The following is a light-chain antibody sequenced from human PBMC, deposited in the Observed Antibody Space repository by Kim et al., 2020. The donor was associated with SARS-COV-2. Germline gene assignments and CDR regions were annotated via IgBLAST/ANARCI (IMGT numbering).Light chain of an antibody. CDR2: GAS. Sequence: EIVLPQSPGTLSLSPGESATLSCRASQSVSSSYLAWYQQKPGQAPRLLIYGASSRATGIPDRFSGSGSGTDFTLTISRLEPEDFAVYYCQQYGSSPQTFGQGTKVDIK. CDR1: QSVSSSY. V-gene: IGKV3-20*01. J-gene: IGKJ1*01. CDR3: QQYGSSPQT.